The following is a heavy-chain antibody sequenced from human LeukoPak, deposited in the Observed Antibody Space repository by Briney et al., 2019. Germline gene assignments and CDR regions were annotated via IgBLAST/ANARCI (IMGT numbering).Heavy chain of an antibody. CDR1: GFTFSSYS. V-gene: IGHV3-48*04. CDR3: ERASYNWNAPDAFDI. CDR2: ISSSSSTI. D-gene: IGHD1-1*01. J-gene: IGHJ3*02. Sequence: GGSLRLSCAASGFTFSSYSMNWVRQAPGKGLEWVSYISSSSSTIYYADSVKGRFTISRDNAKNSLYLQMNSLRAEDTAVYYCERASYNWNAPDAFDIWGQGTMVTVSS.